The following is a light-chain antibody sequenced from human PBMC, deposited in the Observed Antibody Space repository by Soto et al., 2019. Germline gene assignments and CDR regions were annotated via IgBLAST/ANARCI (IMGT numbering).Light chain of an antibody. CDR3: HQRNSYPIT. V-gene: IGKV1-9*01. CDR2: AAS. CDR1: QGLSSD. J-gene: IGKJ5*01. Sequence: DIQLTQSPSFLSASVGDRVTITCRASQGLSSDLAWYQQKPGKAPKLLIYAASTLQSGVPSRFSGSGSGTEVTLTLSSLQPEDFATYYCHQRNSYPITFGQGTRLEIK.